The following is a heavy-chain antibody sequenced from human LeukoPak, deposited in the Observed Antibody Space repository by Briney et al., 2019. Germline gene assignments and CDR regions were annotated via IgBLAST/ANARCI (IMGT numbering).Heavy chain of an antibody. CDR3: GREDISNSWYIDY. CDR1: GFTFSTYW. V-gene: IGHV3-74*01. D-gene: IGHD6-13*01. CDR2: INSDGSEI. Sequence: GGSLTLSCGASGFTFSTYWTHWVRRAPGKGLVWVSRINSDGSEITYADSVKGRFTMSRDNAKNTLYLQVNSLRAEDTAVYYCGREDISNSWYIDYWGQGTLVTVSS. J-gene: IGHJ4*02.